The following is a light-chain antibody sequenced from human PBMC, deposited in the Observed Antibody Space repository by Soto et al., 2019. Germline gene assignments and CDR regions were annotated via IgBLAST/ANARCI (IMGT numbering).Light chain of an antibody. CDR1: QSISSW. J-gene: IGKJ1*01. V-gene: IGKV1-5*03. CDR2: KAS. Sequence: DIQMTQSPSTLSASVGDRVTITCRASQSISSWLAWYQQKPGKAPNLLIYKASSLESGVPSRFSGSGSRTEFTLTISSLQPDDFATYYCQQYNSYPWTFGQGTKVEIK. CDR3: QQYNSYPWT.